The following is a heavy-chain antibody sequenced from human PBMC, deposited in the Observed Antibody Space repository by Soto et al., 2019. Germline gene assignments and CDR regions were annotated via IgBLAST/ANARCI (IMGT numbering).Heavy chain of an antibody. J-gene: IGHJ3*02. Sequence: SETLSLTCTVSGGSISSSSYSWGWIRQPPGQGLEWIGSIYYSGSTYYNPSLKSRVTISVDTSKNQFSLKLSSVTAADTAVYYGAGHSQGAVAGTRTNPIAFDIWGQGTMVTVSS. V-gene: IGHV4-39*01. CDR1: GGSISSSSYS. D-gene: IGHD6-19*01. CDR3: AGHSQGAVAGTRTNPIAFDI. CDR2: IYYSGST.